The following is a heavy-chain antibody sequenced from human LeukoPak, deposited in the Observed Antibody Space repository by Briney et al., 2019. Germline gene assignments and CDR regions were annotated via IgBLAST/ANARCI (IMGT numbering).Heavy chain of an antibody. Sequence: PSETLSLTCTVSGGSISSYYWSWIRQPPGKGLEWIGYIYYSGSTNYNPSLKSRVTISVDTSKNQFSLKLGSVTAADTAVYYCARVGVTTSYYYYYYYMDVWGKGTTVTVSS. CDR1: GGSISSYY. D-gene: IGHD4-17*01. CDR3: ARVGVTTSYYYYYYYMDV. V-gene: IGHV4-59*01. J-gene: IGHJ6*03. CDR2: IYYSGST.